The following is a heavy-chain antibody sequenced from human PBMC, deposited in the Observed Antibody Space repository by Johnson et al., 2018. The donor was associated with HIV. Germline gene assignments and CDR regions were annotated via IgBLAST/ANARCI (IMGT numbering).Heavy chain of an antibody. CDR2: IRYDGSNK. Sequence: QVQLVESGGGVVRPGRSLRLSCAASGFTFSSYAMHWVRQAPGKGLEWVAFIRYDGSNKYYADSVKGRFTISRDNSKNTLYLQMNSLRAEDTAVYYCAKDAVTDDAFDIWGQGTRVTVSS. CDR3: AKDAVTDDAFDI. J-gene: IGHJ3*02. CDR1: GFTFSSYA. V-gene: IGHV3-30*14. D-gene: IGHD4-17*01.